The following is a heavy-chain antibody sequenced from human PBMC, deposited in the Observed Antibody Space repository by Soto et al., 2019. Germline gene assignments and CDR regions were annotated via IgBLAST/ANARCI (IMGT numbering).Heavy chain of an antibody. J-gene: IGHJ4*02. Sequence: ASVKVSCKASGYTFTSYGISWVRQAPGQGLEWMGWISAYNGNTNYAQKLQGRVTMTTDTSTSTAYMELRSLRSDDTAVYYCARAYSGSYFPTQHLDYWGQGTLVTVSS. D-gene: IGHD1-26*01. V-gene: IGHV1-18*01. CDR2: ISAYNGNT. CDR1: GYTFTSYG. CDR3: ARAYSGSYFPTQHLDY.